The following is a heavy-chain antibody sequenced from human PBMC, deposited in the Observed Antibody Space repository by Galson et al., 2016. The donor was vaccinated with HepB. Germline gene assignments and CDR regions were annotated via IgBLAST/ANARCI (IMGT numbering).Heavy chain of an antibody. Sequence: SLRLSCAASGFTFSSYGMHWVRQAPGKGLEWVAVISIDGTKTYYADSVKGRFTISRDSSRNTLSLHLNSLRVEDTAVYYCAKWGRGWYYFDSWGQGTLVTVSA. CDR3: AKWGRGWYYFDS. CDR2: ISIDGTKT. J-gene: IGHJ4*02. CDR1: GFTFSSYG. D-gene: IGHD6-19*01. V-gene: IGHV3-30*04.